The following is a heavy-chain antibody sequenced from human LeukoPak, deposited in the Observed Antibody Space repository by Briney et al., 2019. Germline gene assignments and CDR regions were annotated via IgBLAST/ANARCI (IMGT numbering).Heavy chain of an antibody. V-gene: IGHV4-4*07. CDR2: IYTSGST. CDR1: GGSTSSYY. D-gene: IGHD3-22*01. Sequence: SETLSLTCTVSGGSTSSYYWSWIRQPAGKGLEWIGRIYTSGSTNYNPSLKSRVTMSVDTSKNQFSLKLSSVAAADTAVYYCARVNYYDSSGYGYHYYYMDVWGKGTTVTISS. CDR3: ARVNYYDSSGYGYHYYYMDV. J-gene: IGHJ6*03.